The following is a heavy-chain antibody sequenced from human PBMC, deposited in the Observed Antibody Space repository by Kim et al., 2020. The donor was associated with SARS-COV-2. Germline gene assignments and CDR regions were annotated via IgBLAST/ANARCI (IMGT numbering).Heavy chain of an antibody. CDR1: GGSISSYY. J-gene: IGHJ6*02. Sequence: SETLSLTCTVSGGSISSYYWSWIRQPPGKGLEWIGYIYYSGSTNYNPSLKSRVTISVDTSKNQFSLKLSSVTAADTAVYYCAIKEVIMDFDYYYYGMDVWGQGTTVTVSS. V-gene: IGHV4-59*13. D-gene: IGHD3-3*01. CDR3: AIKEVIMDFDYYYYGMDV. CDR2: IYYSGST.